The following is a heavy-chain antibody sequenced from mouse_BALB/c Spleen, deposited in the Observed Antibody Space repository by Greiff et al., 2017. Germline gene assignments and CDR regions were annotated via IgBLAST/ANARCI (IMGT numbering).Heavy chain of an antibody. CDR2: INPYNDGT. J-gene: IGHJ1*01. CDR1: GYTFTSYV. CDR3: ARYGIYDGYWYFDV. V-gene: IGHV1-14*01. D-gene: IGHD2-3*01. Sequence: EVQGVESGPELVKPGASVKMSCKASGYTFTSYVMHWVKQKPGQGLEWIGYINPYNDGTKYNEKFKGKATLTSDKSSSTAYMELSSLTSEDSAVYYCARYGIYDGYWYFDVWGAGTTVTVSS.